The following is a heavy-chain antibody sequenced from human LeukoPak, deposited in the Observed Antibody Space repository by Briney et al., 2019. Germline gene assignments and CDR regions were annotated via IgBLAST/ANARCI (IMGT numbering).Heavy chain of an antibody. CDR3: AKGTYYYDSSGYKGFDY. CDR1: GYTFTSYG. Sequence: ASVKVSCKASGYTFTSYGISWVRQAPGQGLEWMGWISAYNGNTNYAQKLQGRVTMTTDTSTSTAYMELRSLRSDDTAVYYCAKGTYYYDSSGYKGFDYWGQGTLVTVSS. CDR2: ISAYNGNT. J-gene: IGHJ4*02. V-gene: IGHV1-18*01. D-gene: IGHD3-22*01.